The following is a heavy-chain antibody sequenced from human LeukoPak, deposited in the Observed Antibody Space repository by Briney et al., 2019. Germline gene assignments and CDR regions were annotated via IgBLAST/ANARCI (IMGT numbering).Heavy chain of an antibody. D-gene: IGHD4-17*01. CDR3: GNQLRGDAFDI. CDR2: INPSDGST. J-gene: IGHJ3*02. V-gene: IGHV1-46*01. Sequence: ASVKVSCKASGYTFTNYYMHWVRQAPGQGREWMGIINPSDGSTNYAQQFQGRVTMTRDTSTSTVYMDLSRLRSEDTAVYYCGNQLRGDAFDIWGQGTMVTVSS. CDR1: GYTFTNYY.